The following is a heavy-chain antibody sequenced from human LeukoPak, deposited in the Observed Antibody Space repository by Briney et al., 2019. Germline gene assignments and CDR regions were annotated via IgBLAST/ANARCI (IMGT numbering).Heavy chain of an antibody. CDR1: GGSFSGYY. J-gene: IGHJ3*02. CDR3: AREGDYVLPGAFDI. Sequence: SETLSLTCAVYGGSFSGYYWSWIRQPPGKGLEWIGEINHSGSTNYNPSLKSRVTISVDTSKNQFSLKLSSVTAADTAVYYCAREGDYVLPGAFDIWGQGTMVTVSS. CDR2: INHSGST. D-gene: IGHD4-17*01. V-gene: IGHV4-34*01.